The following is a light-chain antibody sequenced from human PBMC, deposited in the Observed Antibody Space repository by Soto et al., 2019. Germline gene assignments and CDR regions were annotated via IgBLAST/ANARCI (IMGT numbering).Light chain of an antibody. J-gene: IGLJ1*01. Sequence: SVLTQPASVYGAPGPSLTISSTGKSKYVGVYNSVSWYQHHPGKAPKLILYDVGDRPSGVSYRFSGSKSGNTASLTISGLQAVDEADYYCSSYTSSSTNVFGTGTKVTVL. CDR2: DVG. CDR1: SKYVGVYNS. V-gene: IGLV2-14*03. CDR3: SSYTSSSTNV.